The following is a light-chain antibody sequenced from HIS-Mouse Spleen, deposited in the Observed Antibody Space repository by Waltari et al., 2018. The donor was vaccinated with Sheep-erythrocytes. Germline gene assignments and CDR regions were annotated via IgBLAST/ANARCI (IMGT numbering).Light chain of an antibody. J-gene: IGLJ1*01. CDR1: SSAVGGSHS. Sequence: QSALTQPRSVSGSPGQSVTISCTGTSSAVGGSHSVSWYQQHPGKAPKLMIYDVSKRPSGVPDRFSGSKSGNTASLTISGLQAEDEADYYCCSYAGSYNHVFATGTKVTVL. CDR2: DVS. V-gene: IGLV2-11*01. CDR3: CSYAGSYNHV.